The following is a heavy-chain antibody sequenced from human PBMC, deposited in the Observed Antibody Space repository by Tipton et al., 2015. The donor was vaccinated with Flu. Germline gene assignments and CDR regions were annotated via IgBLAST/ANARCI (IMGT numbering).Heavy chain of an antibody. J-gene: IGHJ4*02. CDR3: ARAGWLLPFDY. V-gene: IGHV4-61*02. CDR1: GGSISSGSYY. CDR2: IYTSGST. Sequence: TLSLTCTVSGGSISSGSYYWSWIRQPAGKGLEWIGRIYTSGSTNYNPSLKSRVTISVDTSKNQFSLKLISVTAADTAVYDCARAGWLLPFDYLGQGTLVTVSS. D-gene: IGHD3-22*01.